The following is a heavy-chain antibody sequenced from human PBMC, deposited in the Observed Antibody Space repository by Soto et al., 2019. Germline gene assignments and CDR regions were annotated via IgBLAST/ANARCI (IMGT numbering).Heavy chain of an antibody. CDR1: GYTFTGYY. V-gene: IGHV1-18*04. J-gene: IGHJ4*02. CDR3: VRGLDGSGSYYTNY. Sequence: ASVKVSCKASGYTFTGYYMHWVRQAPGQGLEWMGWTRPNNGNTKYAQNLQGRVTMTTDTSTSTAYMELRSLRPDDTAVYYCVRGLDGSGSYYTNYWRQGTLVTVSS. CDR2: TRPNNGNT. D-gene: IGHD3-10*01.